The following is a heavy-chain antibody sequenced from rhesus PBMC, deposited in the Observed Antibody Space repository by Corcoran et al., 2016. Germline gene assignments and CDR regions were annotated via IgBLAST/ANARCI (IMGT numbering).Heavy chain of an antibody. Sequence: QVQLQESGPGLVKPSETLSLTCAVSGYPISRGYYWGWIRQPPGKGLEWIGSIYGSGGTTAYNPSLKSRVTISKDTSKNQFSLKLRSVTAADTAVYFCARVVYRDFDYWGQGILVTVSS. CDR1: GYPISRGYY. V-gene: IGHV4S7*01. J-gene: IGHJ4*01. CDR2: IYGSGGTT. CDR3: ARVVYRDFDY. D-gene: IGHD1-1-1*01.